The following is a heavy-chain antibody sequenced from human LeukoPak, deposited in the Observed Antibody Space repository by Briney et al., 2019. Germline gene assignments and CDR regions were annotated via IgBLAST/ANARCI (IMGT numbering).Heavy chain of an antibody. V-gene: IGHV3-49*03. D-gene: IGHD4-23*01. Sequence: GGSLRLSCTASGFTFGDYAMSWFRQAPGKGLEWVGFLRSKAYGGTTEYAASVKGRFTISRDDSKSIAYLQMNSLKTEDTAVYYCTRGPGGNSIASLGYWGQGTLVTVSS. CDR2: LRSKAYGGTT. J-gene: IGHJ4*02. CDR3: TRGPGGNSIASLGY. CDR1: GFTFGDYA.